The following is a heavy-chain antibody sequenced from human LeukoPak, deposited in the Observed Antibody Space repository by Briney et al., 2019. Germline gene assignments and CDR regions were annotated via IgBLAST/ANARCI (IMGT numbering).Heavy chain of an antibody. CDR3: ARKSGSSGYPFDY. V-gene: IGHV3-48*01. J-gene: IGHJ4*02. D-gene: IGHD3-22*01. CDR1: GFSFSSYS. CDR2: ITSSSSTM. Sequence: PGGSLGLSCAASGFSFSSYSMNWVRQAPGKGLEWVSYITSSSSTMYYADAVKGRFAISRGNAKNSLYLQMNSLRAEDTAVYYCARKSGSSGYPFDYWGQGTLVTVSS.